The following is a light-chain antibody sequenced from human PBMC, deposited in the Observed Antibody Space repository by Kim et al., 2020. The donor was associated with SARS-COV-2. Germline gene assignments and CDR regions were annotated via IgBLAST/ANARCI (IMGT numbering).Light chain of an antibody. V-gene: IGLV3-1*01. Sequence: VSVSPGQTASITCSGDKLGDKYACWYQQKPCQSPVLVIYQDKRPSGIPERFSGSNSGNTATLTISGTQAMDEADYYCQAWDSSTVVFGGGTQLTVL. CDR1: KLGDKY. J-gene: IGLJ3*02. CDR3: QAWDSSTVV. CDR2: QD.